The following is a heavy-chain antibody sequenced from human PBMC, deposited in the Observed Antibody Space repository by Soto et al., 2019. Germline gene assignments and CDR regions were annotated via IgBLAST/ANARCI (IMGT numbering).Heavy chain of an antibody. CDR2: ISYDGSNK. Sequence: QVQLVESGGGVVQPGRSLRLSCAASGFTFSSYAMHWVRQAPGKGLEWVAVISYDGSNKYYADSVKGRFTISRDNSKNTLYLQMNSLRAEDTAVYYCARDWGYCSGGSCYSELYYYYGRDVWGQGTTVTVSS. CDR3: ARDWGYCSGGSCYSELYYYYGRDV. CDR1: GFTFSSYA. V-gene: IGHV3-30-3*01. D-gene: IGHD2-15*01. J-gene: IGHJ6*02.